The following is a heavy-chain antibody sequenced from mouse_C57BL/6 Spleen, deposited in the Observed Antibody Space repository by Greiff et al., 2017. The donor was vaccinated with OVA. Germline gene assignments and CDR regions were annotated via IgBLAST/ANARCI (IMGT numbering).Heavy chain of an antibody. CDR2: ISYAGSN. Sequence: EVKLLESGPGLVKPSQSLSLTCSVTGYSITSGYYWNWIRQFPGNKLEWMGYISYAGSNNYNPSLKNRISITSDTSKNQFFLKLNSVTTEDTATYYCARDGDDKDYWGQGTSVTVSS. V-gene: IGHV3-6*01. J-gene: IGHJ4*01. CDR1: GYSITSGYY. CDR3: ARDGDDKDY.